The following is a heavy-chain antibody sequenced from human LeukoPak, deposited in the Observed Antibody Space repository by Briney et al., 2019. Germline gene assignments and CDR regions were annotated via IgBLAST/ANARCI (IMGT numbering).Heavy chain of an antibody. V-gene: IGHV3-21*01. D-gene: IGHD2-2*01. CDR3: ARDRRYCSSTSCSPRDAFDI. J-gene: IGHJ3*02. Sequence: GGSLRLSCAASGFTFSSYSMNRVRQAPGKGLEWVSSISSSSSYIYYADSVKGRLTISRDNAKNSLYLQMTSLRAEDTAVYYCARDRRYCSSTSCSPRDAFDIWGQGTMVTVSS. CDR1: GFTFSSYS. CDR2: ISSSSSYI.